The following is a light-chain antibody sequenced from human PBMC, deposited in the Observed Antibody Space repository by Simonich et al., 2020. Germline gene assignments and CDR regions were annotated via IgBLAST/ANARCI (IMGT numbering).Light chain of an antibody. Sequence: DIVMTQSPDSLAVSLGERATINCKSSKSVLYSSNNNNSFAWYQQKPGQPPKLLIYCASTRESGVPDRFSGSGSGTDFTLTISSLQAEDVAVYYCQQYYSTPYTFGQGTKLEIK. J-gene: IGKJ2*01. CDR2: CAS. CDR3: QQYYSTPYT. V-gene: IGKV4-1*01. CDR1: KSVLYSSNNNNS.